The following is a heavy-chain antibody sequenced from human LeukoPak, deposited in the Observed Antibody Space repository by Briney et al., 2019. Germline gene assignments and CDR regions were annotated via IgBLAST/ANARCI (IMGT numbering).Heavy chain of an antibody. Sequence: TGGSLRLSCAASGFTLSGYYMAWIRQAPGKGLEWLSFITNHGTRTDYVDSVKGQFTISRDNGKDSLYLQMDSLRAEDTAVYYCARDWDHSPDLWGQGTLVTVSS. CDR3: ARDWDHSPDL. CDR1: GFTLSGYY. D-gene: IGHD1-26*01. CDR2: ITNHGTRT. J-gene: IGHJ5*02. V-gene: IGHV3-11*05.